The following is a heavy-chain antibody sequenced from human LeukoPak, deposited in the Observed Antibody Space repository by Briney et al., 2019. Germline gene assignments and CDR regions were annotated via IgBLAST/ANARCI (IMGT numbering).Heavy chain of an antibody. CDR2: IYHSGST. CDR3: ARVSSAYGDPGLDY. Sequence: SETLSLTCIVSGGSIISYSWNWIRQSPGKGLEGIGEIYHSGSTDYNPSPNSRVTISVDKSKNQFSLKLSSVTAADTAVYYCARVSSAYGDPGLDYWGQGNLVTVSS. V-gene: IGHV4-59*12. CDR1: GGSIISYS. J-gene: IGHJ4*02. D-gene: IGHD4-17*01.